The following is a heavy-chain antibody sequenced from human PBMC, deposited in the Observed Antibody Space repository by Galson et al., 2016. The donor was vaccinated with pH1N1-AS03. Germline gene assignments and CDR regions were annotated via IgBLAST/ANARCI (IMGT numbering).Heavy chain of an antibody. CDR2: VYYSGST. V-gene: IGHV4-39*07. Sequence: SETLSLTCTVSGASVRTTTYYWGWIRQPPGKGLEWIGSVYYSGSTYYNPSLKSRVTISVGTSNSQFSLKLSSVTPADTAVYYCARHPPVAPFYFDYWGQGNLVTVSS. CDR1: GASVRTTTYY. CDR3: ARHPPVAPFYFDY. J-gene: IGHJ4*02.